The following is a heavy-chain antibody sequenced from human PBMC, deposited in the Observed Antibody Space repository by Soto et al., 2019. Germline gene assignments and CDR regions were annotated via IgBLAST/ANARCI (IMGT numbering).Heavy chain of an antibody. CDR3: ARVGSSSAFDI. Sequence: EVQLVESGGGLVQPGGSLRLSCAASGFTFSSYAMHWVRQAPGKGLEYVSAIGSSGVDTYYSNSVKVRFTISRDNSKNTLYLQMGSLRAEDMAVYYCARVGSSSAFDIWGQGTMVTVSS. CDR1: GFTFSSYA. J-gene: IGHJ3*02. V-gene: IGHV3-64*01. CDR2: IGSSGVDT. D-gene: IGHD6-6*01.